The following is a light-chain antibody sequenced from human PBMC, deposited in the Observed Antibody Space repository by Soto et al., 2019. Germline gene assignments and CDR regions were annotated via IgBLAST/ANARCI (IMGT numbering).Light chain of an antibody. CDR3: QQYNNSPIT. V-gene: IGKV3-20*01. CDR1: QSVSSSY. J-gene: IGKJ5*01. Sequence: IVLTQSPGTLSLSPWERATLSCRASQSVSSSYLAWYQQKPGQAPRLLIYGASSRATGIPARFSGSGSGTEFTLTISSLQSEDFAVYYCQQYNNSPITFGQGTRLEIK. CDR2: GAS.